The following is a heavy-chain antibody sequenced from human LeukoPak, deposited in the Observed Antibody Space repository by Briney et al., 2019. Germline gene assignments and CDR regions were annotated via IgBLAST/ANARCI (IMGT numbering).Heavy chain of an antibody. Sequence: GGSLRLSCAASGFTFSSYAMSWVRQAPGKGLEWVSAISGSGGSTYYADSVKGRFTISRDNSKITLYLQMNSLRAEDTAVYYCAKDPPTMIVVRSAQFVYWGQGTLVAVSS. V-gene: IGHV3-23*01. D-gene: IGHD3-22*01. J-gene: IGHJ4*02. CDR1: GFTFSSYA. CDR3: AKDPPTMIVVRSAQFVY. CDR2: ISGSGGST.